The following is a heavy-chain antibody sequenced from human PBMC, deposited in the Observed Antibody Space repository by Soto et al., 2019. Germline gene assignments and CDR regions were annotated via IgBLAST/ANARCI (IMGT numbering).Heavy chain of an antibody. V-gene: IGHV1-18*01. CDR2: ISAYNGNT. CDR1: GYTFTSYG. CDR3: ARVKSGYSGYAAFYYYYGMDV. Sequence: GASVKVSCKASGYTFTSYGISWVRQAPGQGLEWMGWISAYNGNTNYAQKLQGRVTMTTDTSTSTAYMELRSLRSDDTAVYYCARVKSGYSGYAAFYYYYGMDVWGQGTTVTVS. J-gene: IGHJ6*02. D-gene: IGHD5-12*01.